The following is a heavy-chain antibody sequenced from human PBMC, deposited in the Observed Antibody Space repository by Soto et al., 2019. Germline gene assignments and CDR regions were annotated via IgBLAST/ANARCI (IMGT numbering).Heavy chain of an antibody. CDR2: IDGGGRT. J-gene: IGHJ4*02. V-gene: IGHV3-23*01. CDR1: GFTFSSYG. D-gene: IGHD3-22*01. CDR3: AKDRYIVVVPDFDY. Sequence: SLRLSCAASGFTFSSYGMSWVRQAPGKGLDWVSAIDGGGRTYYADSVKGRFTISRDNSKNTVYLQMNSLRAEDTAVYYCAKDRYIVVVPDFDYWGQGTLVTVSS.